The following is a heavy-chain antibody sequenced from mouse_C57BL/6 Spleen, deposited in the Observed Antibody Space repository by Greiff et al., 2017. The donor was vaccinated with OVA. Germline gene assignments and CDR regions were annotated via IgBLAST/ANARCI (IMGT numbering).Heavy chain of an antibody. Sequence: EVQRVESGGGLVKPGGSLKLSCAASGFTFSDYGMHWVRQAPEKGLEWVAYISSGSSTIYYADTVKGRFTISRDNAKNTLFLQMTSLRSEDTAMYYCAKVLRRRDYYAMDYWGQGTSVTVSS. CDR2: ISSGSSTI. V-gene: IGHV5-17*01. D-gene: IGHD1-1*01. CDR3: AKVLRRRDYYAMDY. CDR1: GFTFSDYG. J-gene: IGHJ4*01.